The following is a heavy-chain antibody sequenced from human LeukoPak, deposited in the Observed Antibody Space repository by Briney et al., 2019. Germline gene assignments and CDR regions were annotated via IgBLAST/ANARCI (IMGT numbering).Heavy chain of an antibody. Sequence: SVKVSCKASGGTFSSYTISWARQAPGQGLEWMGRIIPILGIANYAQKFQGRVTITADKSTSTAYMELSSLRSEDTAVYYCASYDSSGYYNSLFFDYWGQGTLVTVSS. D-gene: IGHD3-22*01. CDR3: ASYDSSGYYNSLFFDY. V-gene: IGHV1-69*02. CDR1: GGTFSSYT. J-gene: IGHJ4*02. CDR2: IIPILGIA.